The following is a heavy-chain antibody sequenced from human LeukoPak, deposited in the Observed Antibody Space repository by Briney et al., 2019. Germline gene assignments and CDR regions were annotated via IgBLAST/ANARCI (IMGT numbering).Heavy chain of an antibody. J-gene: IGHJ4*02. V-gene: IGHV3-7*01. D-gene: IGHD7-27*01. CDR3: ARHVGTSF. CDR2: IREDGTEK. Sequence: GGSLRLSCTASGFTFSGAWMTWVRQAPGKGLEWVANIREDGTEKNYVDSVKGRFTTSRDNAKNSLFLQMSNLRDDDTAIYYCARHVGTSFWGQGTLVTVSS. CDR1: GFTFSGAW.